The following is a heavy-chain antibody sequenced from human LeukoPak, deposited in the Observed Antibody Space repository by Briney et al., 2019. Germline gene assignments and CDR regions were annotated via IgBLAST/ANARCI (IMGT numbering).Heavy chain of an antibody. V-gene: IGHV4-34*01. J-gene: IGHJ5*02. Sequence: SETLSLTCAVYGGSFSGYYWSWIRQPPGKGLEWIGEINHSGSTNYNPSLKSRVTISIDTSKNQFSLKLSSVTAADTAVYYCARARLWAIFGVVMSRFDPWGQGTLVTVSS. CDR1: GGSFSGYY. CDR2: INHSGST. CDR3: ARARLWAIFGVVMSRFDP. D-gene: IGHD3-3*01.